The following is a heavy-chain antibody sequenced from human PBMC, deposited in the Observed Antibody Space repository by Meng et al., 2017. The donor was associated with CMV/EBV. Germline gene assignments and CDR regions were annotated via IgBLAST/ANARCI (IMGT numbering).Heavy chain of an antibody. CDR3: ARGRYCSSTGCYGMDV. V-gene: IGHV4-34*01. CDR1: GGSFSGYY. J-gene: IGHJ6*02. Sequence: SETLSLTCAVYGGSFSGYYWSWIRQPPGKGLEWIGEINHSGSTNYNPSLKSRVTISVDTSKNQFSLKLSSVTAADTAVYYCARGRYCSSTGCYGMDVWGQGTTVTVSS. D-gene: IGHD2-2*01. CDR2: INHSGST.